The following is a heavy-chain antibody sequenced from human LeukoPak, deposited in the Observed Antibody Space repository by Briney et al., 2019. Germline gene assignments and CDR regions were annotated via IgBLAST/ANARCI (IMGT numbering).Heavy chain of an antibody. Sequence: SETLSLTCPFSGWSIRRSYYYWGWVRPPPGKGLEWIGSIYDSGSTYYNPSLKSRVTISVDTSKNQFSLKLNSVTAADTAVYYCARHYGPWGQGTLVTVSS. J-gene: IGHJ5*02. CDR3: ARHYGP. CDR1: GWSIRRSYYY. V-gene: IGHV4-39*01. D-gene: IGHD3-10*01. CDR2: IYDSGST.